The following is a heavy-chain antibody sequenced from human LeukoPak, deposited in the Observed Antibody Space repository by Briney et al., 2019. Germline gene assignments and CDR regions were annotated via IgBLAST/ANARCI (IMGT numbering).Heavy chain of an antibody. D-gene: IGHD3-22*01. Sequence: SETLSLTCAVSGYSISSGYYCGWIRQAPGKGLEWIGSIYHSGSTYYNPSLKSRVTISVDTSKNQFSLKLSSVTAADTAVYYCARLTRGMIVVVMIGIDYWGQGTLVTVSS. J-gene: IGHJ4*02. CDR3: ARLTRGMIVVVMIGIDY. CDR2: IYHSGST. CDR1: GYSISSGYY. V-gene: IGHV4-38-2*01.